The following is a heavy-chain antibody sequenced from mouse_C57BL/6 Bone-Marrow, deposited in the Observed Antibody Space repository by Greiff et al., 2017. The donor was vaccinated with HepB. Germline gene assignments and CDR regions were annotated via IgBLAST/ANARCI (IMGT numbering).Heavy chain of an antibody. V-gene: IGHV1-64*01. J-gene: IGHJ2*01. CDR1: GYTFTSYW. CDR3: ARSTTVEKVDY. D-gene: IGHD1-1*01. CDR2: IHPNSGST. Sequence: VQLQQPGAELVKPGASVKLSCKASGYTFTSYWMHWVKQRPGQGLEWIGMIHPNSGSTNYNEKFKSKATLTVDKSSSTAYMQLSSLTSEDSAVYYCARSTTVEKVDYWGQGTTLTVSS.